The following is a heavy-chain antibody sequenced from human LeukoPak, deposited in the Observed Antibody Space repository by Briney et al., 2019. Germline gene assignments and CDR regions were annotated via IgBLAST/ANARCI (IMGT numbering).Heavy chain of an antibody. J-gene: IGHJ4*02. D-gene: IGHD3-9*01. CDR1: GFTFSSYS. V-gene: IGHV3-21*01. Sequence: GGSLRLSCAASGFTFSSYSMNWVRQAPGQGLEWVSSISISSSYIYYADSVKGRFTISRDNAKNSLYLQMNSQRAEDTAVYYCARALPGYDILTGYMGFDYWGQGTLVTVSS. CDR3: ARALPGYDILTGYMGFDY. CDR2: ISISSSYI.